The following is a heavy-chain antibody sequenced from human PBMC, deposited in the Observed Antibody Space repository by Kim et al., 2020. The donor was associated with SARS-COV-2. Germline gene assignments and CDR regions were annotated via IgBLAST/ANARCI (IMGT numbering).Heavy chain of an antibody. Sequence: YRPSLQSRVTIAVDTSKNQLSLKLNSVGAADTAVYFCARRSFAYYFDFWGHGTLVTVSS. V-gene: IGHV4-39*01. CDR3: ARRSFAYYFDF. D-gene: IGHD6-13*01. J-gene: IGHJ4*01.